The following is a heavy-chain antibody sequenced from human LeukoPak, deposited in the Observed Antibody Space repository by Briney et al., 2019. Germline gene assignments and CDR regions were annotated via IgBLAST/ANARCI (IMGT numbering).Heavy chain of an antibody. Sequence: GGSLRLSCAASGFTFSSYAMHWVRQAPGKGLEWVAVISYDGSNKYYADSVKGRFTISRDNSKNTLYLQMNSLRAEDTAVYYCAGDIVVVPAALYWGQGTLVTDCS. CDR1: GFTFSSYA. V-gene: IGHV3-30*04. D-gene: IGHD2-2*01. CDR3: AGDIVVVPAALY. J-gene: IGHJ4*02. CDR2: ISYDGSNK.